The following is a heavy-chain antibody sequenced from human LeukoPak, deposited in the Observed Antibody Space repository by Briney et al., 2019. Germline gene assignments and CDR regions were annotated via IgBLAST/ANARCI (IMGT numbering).Heavy chain of an antibody. J-gene: IGHJ4*02. CDR3: AKDPLGFCTRATCRYLDS. D-gene: IGHD2-8*01. V-gene: IGHV3-30*02. CDR1: GFTFSNYS. Sequence: GGSLRLSCAASGFTFSNYSMHWVRQAPGKGLEWVAFIWYDGSNRYYADSVKGRFTISRDNSENTLFLQMSSLRTEDTAVYYCAKDPLGFCTRATCRYLDSWGQGTLVTVSS. CDR2: IWYDGSNR.